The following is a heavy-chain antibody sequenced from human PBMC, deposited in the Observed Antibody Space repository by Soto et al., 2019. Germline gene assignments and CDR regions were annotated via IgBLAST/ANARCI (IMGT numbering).Heavy chain of an antibody. CDR1: GYTFTSYA. D-gene: IGHD2-15*01. J-gene: IGHJ4*02. Sequence: QVQLVQSGAEVKKPGASVKVSCKASGYTFTSYAMHWVRQTPGQRLEWMGWINAGNGNTKYSQKFQGRVTITRDTSASTAYMELSSLRSEDTAVYYCARALGVVTDDYWGQGTLVTVSS. CDR2: INAGNGNT. V-gene: IGHV1-3*01. CDR3: ARALGVVTDDY.